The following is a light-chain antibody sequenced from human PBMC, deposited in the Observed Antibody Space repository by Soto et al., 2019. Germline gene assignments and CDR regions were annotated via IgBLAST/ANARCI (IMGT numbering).Light chain of an antibody. V-gene: IGKV4-1*01. CDR2: WSS. CDR1: QRVLSSSNYKNY. CDR3: QQFSLISPT. Sequence: DIVMTQSPDSLAVSLCERGTITCTPSQRVLSSSNYKNYLSWDQKKPGQPPKLLIYWSSTRESGVPDRLSRSGSGTDFSLTISSLQDKDVAVYYCQQFSLISPTFGQGTKV. J-gene: IGKJ1*01.